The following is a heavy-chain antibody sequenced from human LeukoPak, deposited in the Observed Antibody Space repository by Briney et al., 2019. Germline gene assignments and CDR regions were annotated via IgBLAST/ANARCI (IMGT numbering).Heavy chain of an antibody. V-gene: IGHV4-61*08. CDR3: AREQYTYGLWVDS. D-gene: IGHD5-18*01. CDR2: IYYSGST. J-gene: IGHJ4*02. CDR1: GGSISSGGYY. Sequence: SETLSLTCTVSGGSISSGGYYWSWIRQHPGKGLEWIGYIYYSGSTNYNPSLKSRSTMSIDTSRNQFSLKLSSVTAADTSVYFCAREQYTYGLWVDSWGQGTLVTV.